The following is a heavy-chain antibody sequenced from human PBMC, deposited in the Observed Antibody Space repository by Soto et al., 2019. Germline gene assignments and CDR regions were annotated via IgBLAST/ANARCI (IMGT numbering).Heavy chain of an antibody. Sequence: EVQLVESGGGLVQPGRSLRLSCAASGFTFDDYAMHWVRQAPGKGLEWVSGISWNSGRIGYADSVKGRFTISRDNAKNSLYLQMNSLRAEDTALYYCAKDAPGGYSLGYYYYMDVWGKGTTVTVSS. J-gene: IGHJ6*03. CDR3: AKDAPGGYSLGYYYYMDV. V-gene: IGHV3-9*01. D-gene: IGHD5-18*01. CDR1: GFTFDDYA. CDR2: ISWNSGRI.